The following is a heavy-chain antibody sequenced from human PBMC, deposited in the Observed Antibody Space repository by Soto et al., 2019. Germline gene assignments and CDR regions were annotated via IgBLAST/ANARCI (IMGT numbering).Heavy chain of an antibody. CDR1: GDSFSSNGVA. D-gene: IGHD2-15*01. V-gene: IGHV6-1*01. Sequence: PSQTLSLTCAISGDSFSSNGVAWNWIRRSPSRGLEWLGRTYYRSKWYNDYAVSVKSRITVNPDTSKNQFSLQLSSVTPEDTAVYYCARGKYSGFDVWRQVTMVTVSS. CDR3: ARGKYSGFDV. CDR2: TYYRSKWYN. J-gene: IGHJ3*01.